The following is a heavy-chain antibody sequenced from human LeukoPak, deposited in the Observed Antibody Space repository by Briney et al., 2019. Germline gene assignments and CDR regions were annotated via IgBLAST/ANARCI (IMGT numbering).Heavy chain of an antibody. D-gene: IGHD6-13*01. J-gene: IGHJ4*02. Sequence: SGTLSLTCAVYGGSFSGYYWSWIRQPPGKGLEWIGEINHSGSTNYNPSLKSRVTIPVDTSKNQFSLKLSSVTAADTAVYYCARKPLAAAGKIDYWGQGTLVTVSS. CDR3: ARKPLAAAGKIDY. V-gene: IGHV4-34*01. CDR2: INHSGST. CDR1: GGSFSGYY.